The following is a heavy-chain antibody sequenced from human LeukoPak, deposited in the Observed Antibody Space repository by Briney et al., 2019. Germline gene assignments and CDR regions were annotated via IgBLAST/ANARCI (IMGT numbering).Heavy chain of an antibody. V-gene: IGHV4-39*07. CDR2: INYSGNT. CDR1: GGSLSSSSCY. CDR3: ASRKLGNDY. Sequence: SETLSLTCTVSGGSLSSSSCYWGWIRQPPGKGLQWIGSINYSGNTYYNPSLKSRVTISVDTSKNQFSLKLSSVTAADTAVYYCASRKLGNDYWGQGTLVTVSS. J-gene: IGHJ4*02. D-gene: IGHD7-27*01.